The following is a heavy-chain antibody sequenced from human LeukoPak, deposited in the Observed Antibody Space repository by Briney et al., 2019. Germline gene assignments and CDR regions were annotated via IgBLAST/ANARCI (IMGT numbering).Heavy chain of an antibody. J-gene: IGHJ5*02. Sequence: GGSLRLSCAASGFTFDDYAMHWVRQAPGKGLEWVSGISWNSGSIGYADSVKGRFTISRDNAKNSLYLQMNSLRAEDTALYYCAKGGAVAHNSFDPWGQGTLVTVSS. CDR1: GFTFDDYA. V-gene: IGHV3-9*01. CDR3: AKGGAVAHNSFDP. D-gene: IGHD6-19*01. CDR2: ISWNSGSI.